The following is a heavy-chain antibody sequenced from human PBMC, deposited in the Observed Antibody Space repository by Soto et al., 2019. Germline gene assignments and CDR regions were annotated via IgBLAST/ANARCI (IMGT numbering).Heavy chain of an antibody. CDR3: ARVVRGVCNWFDP. CDR2: IYYSGST. CDR1: GGSISSGDYY. V-gene: IGHV4-30-4*01. D-gene: IGHD3-10*01. Sequence: SETLSLTYTVSGGSISSGDYYWSWIRQPPGKGLEWIGYIYYSGSTYYNPSLKSRVTISVDTSKNQFSLKLSSVTAADTAVYYCARVVRGVCNWFDPWGQGTLVTVSS. J-gene: IGHJ5*02.